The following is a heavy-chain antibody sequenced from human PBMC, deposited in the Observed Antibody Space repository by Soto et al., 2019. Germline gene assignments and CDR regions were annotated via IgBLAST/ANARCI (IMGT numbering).Heavy chain of an antibody. CDR1: GFTFSNFA. Sequence: PGGSLRLSCAASGFTFSNFAMNWVRQAPGKGLEWVSAISNSFSDGNTHYADSVKGRFTISRYNDKNTVFLEIDSLRAEDTAVYYCAKVFSPEGGNYFDHWGPGTLVTVSS. CDR3: AKVFSPEGGNYFDH. J-gene: IGHJ4*02. V-gene: IGHV3-23*01. CDR2: ISNSFSDGNT.